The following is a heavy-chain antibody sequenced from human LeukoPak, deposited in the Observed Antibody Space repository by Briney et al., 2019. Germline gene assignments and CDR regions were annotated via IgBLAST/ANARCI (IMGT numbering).Heavy chain of an antibody. V-gene: IGHV1-2*02. D-gene: IGHD3-9*01. J-gene: IGHJ4*02. CDR2: INPNSGGT. Sequence: ASVKVSCKASGYTFTGHYMHWVRQAPGQGLEWMGWINPNSGGTNYAQKFQGRVTMTRDTSISTAYMELSRLRSDDTAVYYCARASGDILTGYSSYFDYWGQGTLVTVSS. CDR1: GYTFTGHY. CDR3: ARASGDILTGYSSYFDY.